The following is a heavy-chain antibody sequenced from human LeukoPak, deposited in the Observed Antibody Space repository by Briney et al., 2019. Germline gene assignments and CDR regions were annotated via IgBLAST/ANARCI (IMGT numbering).Heavy chain of an antibody. CDR3: ARDYYENIAHSHMLPF. J-gene: IGHJ4*02. D-gene: IGHD1-26*01. V-gene: IGHV3-7*03. CDR2: IKQDGGES. Sequence: GGSLRLSCAASGFTFSSYWMTWVRQAPGKGLEWVANIKQDGGESYYVDSVKGRFTISRENSKNSLYLQMNNLRAEDTAVYYCARDYYENIAHSHMLPFWGQGTLVTVSS. CDR1: GFTFSSYW.